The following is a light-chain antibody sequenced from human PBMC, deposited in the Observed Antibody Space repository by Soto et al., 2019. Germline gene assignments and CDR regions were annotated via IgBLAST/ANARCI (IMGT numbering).Light chain of an antibody. V-gene: IGKV1-27*01. Sequence: DIQMTQSPSSLSASLGDRVTITCRASQGIGNYLAWYQLQPGKVPKLLIYAASTLQSGVPSRFSGSGSGTYFTLTISSLQPEDVATYFCQKYNSSPRTFGQGTKVEI. J-gene: IGKJ1*01. CDR1: QGIGNY. CDR2: AAS. CDR3: QKYNSSPRT.